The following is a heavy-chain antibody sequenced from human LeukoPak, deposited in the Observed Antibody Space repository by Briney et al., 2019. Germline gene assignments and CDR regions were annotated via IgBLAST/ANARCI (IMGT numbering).Heavy chain of an antibody. D-gene: IGHD5-12*01. Sequence: GGSLRLSCAASGFTFSSDWMHWVRQAPGKGLVWVSRINSAGSSTTYADSVKGRFTVSRDNAKNTLYLQMNSLRADDMAVYYCTKWTGYGDSWGQGTLVTVSS. V-gene: IGHV3-74*03. CDR2: INSAGSST. CDR1: GFTFSSDW. J-gene: IGHJ4*02. CDR3: TKWTGYGDS.